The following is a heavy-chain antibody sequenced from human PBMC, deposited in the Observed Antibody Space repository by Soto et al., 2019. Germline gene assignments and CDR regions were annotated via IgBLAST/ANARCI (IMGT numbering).Heavy chain of an antibody. D-gene: IGHD3-3*01. Sequence: EVHLLESGGGLVQPGGSLRLSCAASGFTFSSYAMSWDRQAPGKGLEWVSAITGSGDSTYYADSVKGRFTVSRDNSKNTLYLQMNSLRAEDTAVYYCAKVFVFTIRAAFDYWGLGTLVTVSS. CDR3: AKVFVFTIRAAFDY. V-gene: IGHV3-23*01. CDR2: ITGSGDST. J-gene: IGHJ4*02. CDR1: GFTFSSYA.